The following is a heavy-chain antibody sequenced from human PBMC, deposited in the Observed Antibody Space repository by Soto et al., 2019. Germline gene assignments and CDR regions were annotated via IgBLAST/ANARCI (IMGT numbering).Heavy chain of an antibody. J-gene: IGHJ4*02. CDR2: ISYDGSNK. D-gene: IGHD1-1*01. CDR1: GFTFSSYG. Sequence: PGGSLRLSCAASGFTFSSYGMHWVRQAPGKGLEWVAVISYDGSNKYYADSVKGRFTISRDNSKNTLYLQMNSLRAEDTAVYYCAKDPGTTSPNYWGQGTLVTVSS. CDR3: AKDPGTTSPNY. V-gene: IGHV3-30*18.